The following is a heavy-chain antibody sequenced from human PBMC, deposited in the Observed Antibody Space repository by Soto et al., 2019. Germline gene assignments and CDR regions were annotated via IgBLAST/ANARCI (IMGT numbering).Heavy chain of an antibody. CDR3: ARVKGGNPSVMDV. V-gene: IGHV3-72*01. CDR2: TRNKANYYTT. Sequence: GGSLRLSCAASGFTFSDHYMDWVRQAPGKGLEWVGRTRNKANYYTTENAASVKGRFTISRDDSKNSLYLQMNSLKTEDTAVYYCARVKGGNPSVMDVWGQGTTVTVSS. CDR1: GFTFSDHY. J-gene: IGHJ6*02. D-gene: IGHD2-15*01.